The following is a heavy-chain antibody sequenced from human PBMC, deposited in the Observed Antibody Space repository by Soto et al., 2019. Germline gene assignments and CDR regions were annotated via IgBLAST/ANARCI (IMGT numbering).Heavy chain of an antibody. D-gene: IGHD3-22*01. J-gene: IGHJ4*02. V-gene: IGHV4-59*01. CDR3: ARVEVSSVSLDY. Sequence: QVQLQESGPGLVKPSETLSLTCTVSGGSISSYSWSWIRQPPGKGLEWIGYIYYSGSTNYNPSLKSRVTISVDPSKSQFSLELSSVTAADTAVYYCARVEVSSVSLDYWGQGTLVTVSS. CDR2: IYYSGST. CDR1: GGSISSYS.